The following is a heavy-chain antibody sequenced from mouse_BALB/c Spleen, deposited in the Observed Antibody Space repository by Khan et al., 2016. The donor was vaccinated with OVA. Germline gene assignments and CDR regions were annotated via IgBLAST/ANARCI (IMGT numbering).Heavy chain of an antibody. CDR2: IWGDGST. D-gene: IGHD2-2*01. CDR3: AGEIYYGYAYYYAMDY. CDR1: GFSLTGYG. V-gene: IGHV2-6-7*01. Sequence: QVQLKQSGPGLVAPSQSLSITCTVSGFSLTGYGVNWVRQPPGKGLEWLGMIWGDGSTDYNSALKSRLSISKDNSKSQVFLKMISLQTDDTARYYCAGEIYYGYAYYYAMDYWGQGTSVTVSS. J-gene: IGHJ4*01.